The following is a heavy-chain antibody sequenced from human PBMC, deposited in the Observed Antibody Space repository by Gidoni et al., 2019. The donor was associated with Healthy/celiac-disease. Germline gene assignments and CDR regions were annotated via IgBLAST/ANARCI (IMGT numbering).Heavy chain of an antibody. CDR2: INPNSGGT. D-gene: IGHD5-18*01. CDR3: AVDLRADTAIRFYYYYYGMDV. J-gene: IGHJ6*02. Sequence: QVQLVQSGAEVKKPGASVKVSCKASGYTFTGYYMHWVRQAPGQGLEWMGWINPNSGGTNYAQKFEGWVTMTRDTSISTAYMELSRLRSDDTAVYYCAVDLRADTAIRFYYYYYGMDVWGQGTTVTVSS. CDR1: GYTFTGYY. V-gene: IGHV1-2*04.